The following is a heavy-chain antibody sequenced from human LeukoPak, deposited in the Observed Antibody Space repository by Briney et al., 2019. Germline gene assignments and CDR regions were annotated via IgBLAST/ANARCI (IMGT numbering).Heavy chain of an antibody. D-gene: IGHD3-22*01. CDR2: IYHSDYT. V-gene: IGHV4-34*01. CDR1: GGSFSGYY. Sequence: SETLSLTCAVYGGSFSGYYWSWIRQPPGKGLEWIGEIYHSDYTNYNPSLKSRVTISVDKSKNQFSLKLSSVTAADTAVYYCARGTTMILDAFDIWGQGTMVTVSS. J-gene: IGHJ3*02. CDR3: ARGTTMILDAFDI.